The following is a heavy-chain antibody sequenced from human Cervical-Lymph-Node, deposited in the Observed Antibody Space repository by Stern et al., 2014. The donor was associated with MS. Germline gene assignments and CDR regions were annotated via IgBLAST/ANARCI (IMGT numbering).Heavy chain of an antibody. CDR3: SKAVWGYYDSNGSDY. Sequence: VQLVESGGGVVQPGRSLRLSCAASGFTFSSYAIHWVRQTPGKGLEWVGVISYDGRNKYYADSVKGRFTISRDNSKNTLYLQMNSLRAEDTAVYYCSKAVWGYYDSNGSDYWGQGTLVTVSS. D-gene: IGHD3-22*01. CDR1: GFTFSSYA. CDR2: ISYDGRNK. J-gene: IGHJ4*02. V-gene: IGHV3-30*18.